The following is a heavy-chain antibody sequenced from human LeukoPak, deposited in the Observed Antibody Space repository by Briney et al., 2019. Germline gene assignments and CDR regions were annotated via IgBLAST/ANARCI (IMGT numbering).Heavy chain of an antibody. CDR1: GFTFSSYW. Sequence: GGSLRLSCAASGFTFSSYWMSWVRQAPGKGLVWVANIKQDGSEKYYVDSVKGRFTISRDNAKNSLYLQMNSLRAEDTAVYYCARVGDYDFWSGYYRAVTFDYWGQGTLVTVSS. J-gene: IGHJ4*02. CDR2: IKQDGSEK. CDR3: ARVGDYDFWSGYYRAVTFDY. V-gene: IGHV3-7*01. D-gene: IGHD3-3*01.